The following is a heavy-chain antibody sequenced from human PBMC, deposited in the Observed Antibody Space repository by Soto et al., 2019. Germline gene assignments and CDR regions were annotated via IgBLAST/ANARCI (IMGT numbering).Heavy chain of an antibody. V-gene: IGHV1-18*01. CDR1: GYTFTSYG. Sequence: DSVKVSCKASGYTFTSYGISWVRQAPGQGLEWMGWISAYNGNTNYAQKLQGRVTMTTDTSTSTAYMELRSLRSDDTAVYYCARVSRREARSLAMDVWGQGTSVTVSS. D-gene: IGHD6-6*01. CDR2: ISAYNGNT. J-gene: IGHJ6*02. CDR3: ARVSRREARSLAMDV.